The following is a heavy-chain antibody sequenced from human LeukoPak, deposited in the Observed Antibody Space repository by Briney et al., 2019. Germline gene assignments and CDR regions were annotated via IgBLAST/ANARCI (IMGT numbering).Heavy chain of an antibody. CDR3: ARDNSYRDSSWWFDP. Sequence: ASVKVSCKASGYTFTTYAISWVRQAPGRGLEWVGLINPSGSRTICAQKFQGRVTMTRDTSTSTDYMELSSLTSEDTAVYYCARDNSYRDSSWWFDPWGQGTLVTVSS. D-gene: IGHD6-6*01. J-gene: IGHJ5*02. V-gene: IGHV1-46*01. CDR2: INPSGSRT. CDR1: GYTFTTYA.